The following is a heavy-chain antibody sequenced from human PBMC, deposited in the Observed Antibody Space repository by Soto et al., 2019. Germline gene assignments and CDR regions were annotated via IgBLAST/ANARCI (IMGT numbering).Heavy chain of an antibody. CDR2: IYYSVST. D-gene: IGHD6-13*01. Sequence: SETLSLTCTVSDGSISSYYWIWIRQPPGKGLEWIGYIYYSVSTNYNPSLKSRVTISVDTSKNQFSLKLSSVTDADTAVYYCARGETQQQREFWGQGTLVTVSS. CDR3: ARGETQQQREF. V-gene: IGHV4-59*12. J-gene: IGHJ4*02. CDR1: DGSISSYY.